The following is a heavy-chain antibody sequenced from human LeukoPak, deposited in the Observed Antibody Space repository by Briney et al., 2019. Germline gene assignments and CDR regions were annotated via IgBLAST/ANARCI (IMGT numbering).Heavy chain of an antibody. Sequence: PSETLSLTCTVSGGSISSSDYYWGWIRQPPGKGLEWIGSIYYSVTTYYNPSLKSRVTISVDTSKNQFSLKLNSVTAADTAVYYCARDRLRWPKIDYWGQGTLVTVSS. CDR2: IYYSVTT. V-gene: IGHV4-39*07. CDR1: GGSISSSDYY. D-gene: IGHD4-23*01. J-gene: IGHJ4*02. CDR3: ARDRLRWPKIDY.